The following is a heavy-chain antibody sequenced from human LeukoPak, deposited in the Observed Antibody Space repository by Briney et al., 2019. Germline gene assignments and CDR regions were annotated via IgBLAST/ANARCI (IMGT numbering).Heavy chain of an antibody. Sequence: GGSLRLSCAASGFTFSSYAMHWVRQAPGKGLEWVAVKSYDGSNKYYADSVKGRFTISRDNSKNTLYLQMNSLRAEDTAVYYCAREGFGELSFDYWGQGTLVTVSS. J-gene: IGHJ4*02. CDR3: AREGFGELSFDY. D-gene: IGHD3-10*01. V-gene: IGHV3-30*04. CDR1: GFTFSSYA. CDR2: KSYDGSNK.